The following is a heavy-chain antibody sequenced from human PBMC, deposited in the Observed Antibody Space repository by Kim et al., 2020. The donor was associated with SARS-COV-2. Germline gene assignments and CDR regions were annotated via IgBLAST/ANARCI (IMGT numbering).Heavy chain of an antibody. CDR2: ISGSGGST. D-gene: IGHD3-16*01. J-gene: IGHJ3*02. Sequence: GGSLRLSCAASGFTFSSYAMSWVRQAPGKGLECVSAISGSGGSTYYADSVKGRFTISRDNSKNTLYLQMNSLRAEDTAVYYCAKDLPGERQIWVVAFDIWGQGTMVTVSS. CDR3: AKDLPGERQIWVVAFDI. V-gene: IGHV3-23*01. CDR1: GFTFSSYA.